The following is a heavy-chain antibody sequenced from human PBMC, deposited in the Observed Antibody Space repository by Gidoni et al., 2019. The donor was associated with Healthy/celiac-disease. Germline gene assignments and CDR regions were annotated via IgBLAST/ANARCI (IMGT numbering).Heavy chain of an antibody. D-gene: IGHD3-22*01. CDR3: ARGNYYDSSGHDY. Sequence: QVQLQESGPGLVKPSQTLSLTCNVSGVSISSGSYYWSWIRQPAGKGLEWIGRIYTSGSTNYNPSLKSRVTISVETYKNQVSLKRISVTAAETAVYYCARGNYYDSSGHDYWGQGTLGTVSS. CDR2: IYTSGST. J-gene: IGHJ4*02. V-gene: IGHV4-61*02. CDR1: GVSISSGSYY.